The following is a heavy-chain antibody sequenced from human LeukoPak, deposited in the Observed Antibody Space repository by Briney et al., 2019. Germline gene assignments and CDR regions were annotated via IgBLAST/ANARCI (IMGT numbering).Heavy chain of an antibody. V-gene: IGHV1-69*13. Sequence: ASVKVSCKASGGTFSSYAISWVRQAPGQGPEWMGGIIPIFGTANYAQKFQGRVTITADESTSTAYMELSSLRSEDTAVYYCARDGNSGSYYYFDYWGQGTLVTVSS. CDR2: IIPIFGTA. D-gene: IGHD1-26*01. CDR3: ARDGNSGSYYYFDY. J-gene: IGHJ4*02. CDR1: GGTFSSYA.